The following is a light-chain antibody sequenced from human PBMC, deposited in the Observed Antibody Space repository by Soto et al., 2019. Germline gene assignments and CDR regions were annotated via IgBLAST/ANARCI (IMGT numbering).Light chain of an antibody. CDR2: EVS. J-gene: IGLJ2*01. CDR1: SSDVGGYNY. CDR3: SSYTSSSTPYVV. V-gene: IGLV2-14*01. Sequence: QSVLTQPASVSGSPGQSITISCTGTSSDVGGYNYVSWYQQHPGKAPKLVIYEVSNRPSGVSNHFSGSKSGNTASLTISGLQAEDEADYYCSSYTSSSTPYVVFGGGTKLTVL.